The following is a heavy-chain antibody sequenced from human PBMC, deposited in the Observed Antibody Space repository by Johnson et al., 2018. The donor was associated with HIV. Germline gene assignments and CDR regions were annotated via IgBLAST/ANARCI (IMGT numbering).Heavy chain of an antibody. J-gene: IGHJ3*02. CDR3: ARDPHIVVVTIIDTTMNAFDI. Sequence: QVQLVESGGGVVQPGRSLRLSCAASGFTFSRYGMHWVRQAPGKGLEWVAFIRYGGSNKYYADSVKGRFTISSDNSKNTVYLQMNSLRVEDTAVYYCARDPHIVVVTIIDTTMNAFDIWGQGTMVTVSS. V-gene: IGHV3-33*01. D-gene: IGHD2-21*02. CDR2: IRYGGSNK. CDR1: GFTFSRYG.